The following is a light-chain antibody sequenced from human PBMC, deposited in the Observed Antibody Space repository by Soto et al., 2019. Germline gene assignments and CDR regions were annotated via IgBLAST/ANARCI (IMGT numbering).Light chain of an antibody. CDR1: SSDVGAYDY. CDR3: SSYTSSSTRV. J-gene: IGLJ1*01. Sequence: QSALTQPASVSGSPGQSITISCTGTSSDVGAYDYVSWYQQHPDKAPKLMIYEVSNRPSGVSNRFSGSKSVNTATLTISGLQADDEVDYYCSSYTSSSTRVFGTGPKVPVL. V-gene: IGLV2-14*03. CDR2: EVS.